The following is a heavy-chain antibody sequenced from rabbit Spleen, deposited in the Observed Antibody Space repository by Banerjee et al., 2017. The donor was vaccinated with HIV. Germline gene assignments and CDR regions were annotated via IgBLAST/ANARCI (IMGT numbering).Heavy chain of an antibody. V-gene: IGHV1S45*01. CDR1: GFSFSRRFY. Sequence: QEQLEESGGDLVKPEGSLTLTCTASGFSFSRRFYMCWVRQAPGKGLEWIACIDSGSSGDTYYANWAKGRFTISKTSSTTVTLQMTSLTAADTATYFCARETSSGWGIVSFYFSLWGPGTLVTVS. J-gene: IGHJ4*01. CDR2: IDSGSSGDT. D-gene: IGHD4-1*01. CDR3: ARETSSGWGIVSFYFSL.